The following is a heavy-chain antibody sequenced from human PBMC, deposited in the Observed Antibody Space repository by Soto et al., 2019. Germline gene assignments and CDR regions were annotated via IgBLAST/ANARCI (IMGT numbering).Heavy chain of an antibody. V-gene: IGHV3-15*05. J-gene: IGHJ6*02. CDR3: TTEDPVARYGSGLYFYPPGYHHDLLDV. Sequence: PGGSLRLSCAASGFTFSNAWMSWVRQAPGKGLEWVGRSKSKTDDGTTDYAAPVKGRFTISRDASKNTLYLQLNSLKTEDTAVYYCTTEDPVARYGSGLYFYPPGYHHDLLDVWGQGTTVTVSS. CDR2: SKSKTDDGTT. CDR1: GFTFSNAW. D-gene: IGHD3-10*01.